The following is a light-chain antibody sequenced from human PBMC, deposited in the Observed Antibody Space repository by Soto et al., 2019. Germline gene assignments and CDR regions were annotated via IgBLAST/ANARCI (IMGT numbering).Light chain of an antibody. J-gene: IGLJ1*01. Sequence: LTQPPSVSGAPGQRVTISCTGSSSNIGAGYDVHWYQQLPGTAPKLLIYGNSNRPSGVPDRFSGSKSGTSASLAITGLQAEDEADYYCQSYDSSLSGSKVFGTGTKVTVL. CDR3: QSYDSSLSGSKV. CDR1: SSNIGAGYD. V-gene: IGLV1-40*01. CDR2: GNS.